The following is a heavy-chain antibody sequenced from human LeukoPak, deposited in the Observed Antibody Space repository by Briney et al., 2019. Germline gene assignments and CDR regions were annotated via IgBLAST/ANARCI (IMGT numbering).Heavy chain of an antibody. D-gene: IGHD6-19*01. CDR1: GFTFTSSA. CDR3: AASGWYRGRWFDP. V-gene: IGHV1-58*01. CDR2: IVVGSGST. J-gene: IGHJ5*02. Sequence: ASVKVSCKASGFTFTSSAVQWVRQARGQRLEWIGWIVVGSGSTNYAQKFQERVTITRDMSTSTAYMELSSLRSEDTAVYYCAASGWYRGRWFDPWGQGTLVTVSS.